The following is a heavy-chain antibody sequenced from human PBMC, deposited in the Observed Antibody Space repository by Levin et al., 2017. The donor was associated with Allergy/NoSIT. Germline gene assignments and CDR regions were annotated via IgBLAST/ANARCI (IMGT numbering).Heavy chain of an antibody. CDR3: AKGKSYGSGSPFFGAFDI. D-gene: IGHD3-10*01. Sequence: GGSLRLSCAASGFTFSSYGMHWVRQAPGKGLEWVAVISYDGSNKYYADSVKGRFTISRDNSKNTLYLQMNSLRAEDTAVYYCAKGKSYGSGSPFFGAFDIWGQGTMVTVSS. J-gene: IGHJ3*02. V-gene: IGHV3-30*18. CDR1: GFTFSSYG. CDR2: ISYDGSNK.